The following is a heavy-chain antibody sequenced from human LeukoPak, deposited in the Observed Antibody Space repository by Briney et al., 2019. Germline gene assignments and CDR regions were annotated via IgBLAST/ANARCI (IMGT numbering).Heavy chain of an antibody. J-gene: IGHJ4*02. CDR3: ARGIHIAVDHKEGDY. V-gene: IGHV3-30-3*01. CDR1: GFTFSSYA. D-gene: IGHD6-19*01. Sequence: GRSLRLSCAASGFTFSSYAMHWVRQAPGKGLEWVAVISYDGSNKYYADSVRGRFTISRDNSKNTLYLQMNSLRAEDTAVYYCARGIHIAVDHKEGDYWGQGTLVTVSS. CDR2: ISYDGSNK.